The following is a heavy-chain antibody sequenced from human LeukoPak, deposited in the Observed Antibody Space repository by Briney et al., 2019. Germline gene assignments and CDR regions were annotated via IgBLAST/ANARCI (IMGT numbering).Heavy chain of an antibody. CDR3: ARVPALGGGFDY. Sequence: SVKVSCKASGGTFSSYAISWVRQAPGQGLEWMGRIIPILGMANYAQKFQGRVTITADKSTSTAYMELSSLRSEDTAVYYCARVPALGGGFDYWGQGTLVTVSS. J-gene: IGHJ4*02. CDR1: GGTFSSYA. V-gene: IGHV1-69*04. D-gene: IGHD3-16*01. CDR2: IIPILGMA.